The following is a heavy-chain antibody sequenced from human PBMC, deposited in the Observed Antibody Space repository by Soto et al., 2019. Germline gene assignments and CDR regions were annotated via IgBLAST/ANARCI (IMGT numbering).Heavy chain of an antibody. D-gene: IGHD6-13*01. Sequence: GGSLRLSCAASGFTFSSYGMHWVRQAPGKGLEWVAVISYDGSNKYYADSVKGRFTITRDNSKNTLYLQMNSLRAEDEAVYYCAGGKGAAAGRYWGQGTLVTVSS. V-gene: IGHV3-30*03. CDR1: GFTFSSYG. CDR3: AGGKGAAAGRY. CDR2: ISYDGSNK. J-gene: IGHJ4*02.